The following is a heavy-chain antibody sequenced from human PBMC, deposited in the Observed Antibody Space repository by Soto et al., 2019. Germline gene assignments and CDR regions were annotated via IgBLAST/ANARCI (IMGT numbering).Heavy chain of an antibody. Sequence: EVQLVESGGGLVKPGGSLRLSCAASGFTFSNAWMSWVRQAPGKGLEWVGRIKSKTDGGTTDYAAPVKGRFTISRDDSKNTLYLQMNSLKTEDTAVYYCTTDPITIFGVVIHRIDYWGQGTLVTVSS. CDR2: IKSKTDGGTT. J-gene: IGHJ4*02. CDR3: TTDPITIFGVVIHRIDY. V-gene: IGHV3-15*01. CDR1: GFTFSNAW. D-gene: IGHD3-3*01.